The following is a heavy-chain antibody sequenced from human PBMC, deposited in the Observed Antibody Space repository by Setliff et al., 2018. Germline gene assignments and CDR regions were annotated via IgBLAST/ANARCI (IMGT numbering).Heavy chain of an antibody. V-gene: IGHV4-59*01. Sequence: SETLSLTCSVSGDSMSFSHWSWIRQPPGKGLEWIGYIYYSGSTDSHPSLKSRVSISIDTSKNQFSLNVRSVTAADMAVYYCAREQWLDPPGYYYMDVWAKGTTVTVSS. D-gene: IGHD6-19*01. J-gene: IGHJ6*03. CDR3: AREQWLDPPGYYYMDV. CDR1: GDSMSFSH. CDR2: IYYSGST.